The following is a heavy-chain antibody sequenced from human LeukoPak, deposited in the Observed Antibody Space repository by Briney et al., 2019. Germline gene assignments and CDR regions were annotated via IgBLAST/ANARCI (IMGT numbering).Heavy chain of an antibody. CDR2: IYPGDSDT. D-gene: IGHD6-19*01. CDR3: ARHISSGWYYVDY. Sequence: GESLKISCKGSGYSFTSFSIGWVRQMPGKGLEWMGFIYPGDSDTRYSPSFQGLVTISADKSVSTAYLQWSSLKASDTAMYYCARHISSGWYYVDYWGQGTLVTVSS. CDR1: GYSFTSFS. J-gene: IGHJ4*02. V-gene: IGHV5-51*01.